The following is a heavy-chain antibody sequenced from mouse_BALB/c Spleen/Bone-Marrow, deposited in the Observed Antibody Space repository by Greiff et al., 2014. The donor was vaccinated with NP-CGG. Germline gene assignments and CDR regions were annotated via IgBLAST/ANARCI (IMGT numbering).Heavy chain of an antibody. V-gene: IGHV5-6*01. D-gene: IGHD2-12*01. J-gene: IGHJ4*01. CDR3: TRRGIYDERTAMDY. Sequence: VQLQQSGGDLVKPGGSLKLSCAASGFTFSSYGMSWVRQTPDKRLEWVATISSGGTNTYYPGSVKGRFTISRDNAKNTLYLQMSSLKSEDTAMYYCTRRGIYDERTAMDYWGQGTSVTVSS. CDR2: ISSGGTNT. CDR1: GFTFSSYG.